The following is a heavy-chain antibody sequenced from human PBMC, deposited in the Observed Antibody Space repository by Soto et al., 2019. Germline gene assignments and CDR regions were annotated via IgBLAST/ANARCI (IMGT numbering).Heavy chain of an antibody. D-gene: IGHD2-15*01. Sequence: SETLSLTCTVSGGSISRSGYYWGWIRQFPGKGLEWIGSMYYRENTYYNPSLKSRITMSVDTSKNQLSLKLSSVTAADTAVYYCARGEGGYCSGGSCYPPGYWFDPWGQGTLVTVSS. J-gene: IGHJ5*02. CDR1: GGSISRSGYY. CDR2: MYYRENT. CDR3: ARGEGGYCSGGSCYPPGYWFDP. V-gene: IGHV4-39*07.